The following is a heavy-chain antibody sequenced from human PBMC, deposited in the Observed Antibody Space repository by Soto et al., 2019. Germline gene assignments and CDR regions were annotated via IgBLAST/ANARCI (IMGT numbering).Heavy chain of an antibody. CDR1: GFTFSSYA. Sequence: LRLSCAASGFTFSSYAMTWVRQAPGKGLEWVSTISGSGAFTYYADSVKGRFTISRDNSKNTLYLQMNSLRAGDTAVYYCAKRAYCTSTSCYDDYWGQGTLVTVSS. D-gene: IGHD2-2*01. V-gene: IGHV3-23*01. J-gene: IGHJ4*02. CDR2: ISGSGAFT. CDR3: AKRAYCTSTSCYDDY.